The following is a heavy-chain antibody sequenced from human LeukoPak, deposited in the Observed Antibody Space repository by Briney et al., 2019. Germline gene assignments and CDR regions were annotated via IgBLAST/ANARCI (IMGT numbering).Heavy chain of an antibody. Sequence: SETLSLTYTVSGGSISSYYWSWIRQPPGKGLEWIGYIYYSGSTNYNPSLKSRVTISVDTSKNQFSLKLSSVIAADTAVYYCARHGPSWRIYYFDYWGQGTLVTVSS. D-gene: IGHD2-15*01. CDR2: IYYSGST. V-gene: IGHV4-59*08. CDR1: GGSISSYY. CDR3: ARHGPSWRIYYFDY. J-gene: IGHJ4*02.